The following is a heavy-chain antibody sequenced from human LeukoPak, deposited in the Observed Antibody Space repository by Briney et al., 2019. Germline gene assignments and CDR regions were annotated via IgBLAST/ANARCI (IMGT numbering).Heavy chain of an antibody. CDR1: GFTFSNYG. J-gene: IGHJ3*02. V-gene: IGHV3-30*02. Sequence: GGSLRLSCAASGFTFSNYGMQWVRQAPGKGLEWVAFIRYDGSIKYYADSVKGRFTISRDNAKNPLYLQMNSLRAEDTAVYYCAGKGDGYSSSWYRSSDAFDIWGQGTMVTVSS. D-gene: IGHD6-13*01. CDR3: AGKGDGYSSSWYRSSDAFDI. CDR2: IRYDGSIK.